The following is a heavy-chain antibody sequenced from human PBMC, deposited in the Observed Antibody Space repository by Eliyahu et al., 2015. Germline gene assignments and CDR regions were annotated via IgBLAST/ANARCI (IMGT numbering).Heavy chain of an antibody. CDR3: AKEGIAVDLHGMDV. Sequence: EVQLVESGGVVVQPGGSLRLSCAASGFXFXDXAMHWXRQXPGKGREWVSLISWDGGSTYYADSVKGRFTISRDNSKNSLYLQMNSLRAEDTALYYCAKEGIAVDLHGMDVWGQGTTVTVSS. D-gene: IGHD6-19*01. V-gene: IGHV3-43D*04. CDR2: ISWDGGST. CDR1: GFXFXDXA. J-gene: IGHJ6*02.